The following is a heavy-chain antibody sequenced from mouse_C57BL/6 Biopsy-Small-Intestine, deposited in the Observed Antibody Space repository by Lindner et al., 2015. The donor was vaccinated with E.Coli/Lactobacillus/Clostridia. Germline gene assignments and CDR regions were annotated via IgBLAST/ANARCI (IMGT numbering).Heavy chain of an antibody. V-gene: IGHV1-9*01. D-gene: IGHD2-1*01. Sequence: VQLQESGAELVKPGASAKFSCKATGYTFTGYWIEWVKQRPGHGLEWIGEILPGGGSTNYNEKFEGKATFTADTSSNTAYMQLSSLTAEDSAIYYCTRRYGNSYYFDSWGQGTTLTVSS. CDR3: TRRYGNSYYFDS. CDR1: GYTFTGYW. J-gene: IGHJ2*01. CDR2: ILPGGGST.